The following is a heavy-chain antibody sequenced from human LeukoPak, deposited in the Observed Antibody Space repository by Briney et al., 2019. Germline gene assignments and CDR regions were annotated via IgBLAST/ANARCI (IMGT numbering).Heavy chain of an antibody. Sequence: GGSLRLSCAASGFAFSSYAMSWVRQAPGKGLEWVSSISSSSSYIYYADSVKGRFTISRDNAKNSLYLQMNSLRAEDTAVYYCARVPGYYDILTGYHTPDYWGQGTLVTVSS. CDR1: GFAFSSYA. J-gene: IGHJ4*02. CDR2: ISSSSSYI. D-gene: IGHD3-9*01. CDR3: ARVPGYYDILTGYHTPDY. V-gene: IGHV3-21*01.